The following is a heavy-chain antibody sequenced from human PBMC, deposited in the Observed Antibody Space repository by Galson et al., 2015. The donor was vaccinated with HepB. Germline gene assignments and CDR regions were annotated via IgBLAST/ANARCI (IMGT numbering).Heavy chain of an antibody. CDR3: ARDIGEYQLLGQFDY. V-gene: IGHV3-30*04. CDR1: GFTFSSYA. D-gene: IGHD2-2*01. J-gene: IGHJ4*02. Sequence: SLRLSCAASGFTFSSYAMHWVRQAPGKGLEWVAVISYDGSNKYYADSVKGRFTISRDNSKNTLYLQMNSLRAEDTAVYYCARDIGEYQLLGQFDYWGQGTLVTVPS. CDR2: ISYDGSNK.